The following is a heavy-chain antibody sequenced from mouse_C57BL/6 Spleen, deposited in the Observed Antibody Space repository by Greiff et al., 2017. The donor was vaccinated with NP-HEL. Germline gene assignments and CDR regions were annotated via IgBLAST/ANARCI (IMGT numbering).Heavy chain of an antibody. J-gene: IGHJ2*01. V-gene: IGHV1-81*01. CDR2: IYPRSGNT. D-gene: IGHD2-4*01. CDR3: AREGDYDYFDY. CDR1: GYTFTSYG. Sequence: VKLQESGAELARPGASVKLSCKASGYTFTSYGISWVKQRTGQGLEWIGEIYPRSGNTYYNEKFKGKATLTADKSSSTAYMELRSLTSEDSAVYFCAREGDYDYFDYWGQGTTLTVSS.